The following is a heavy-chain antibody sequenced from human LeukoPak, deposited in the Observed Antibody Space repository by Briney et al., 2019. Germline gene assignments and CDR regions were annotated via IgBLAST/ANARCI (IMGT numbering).Heavy chain of an antibody. D-gene: IGHD3-22*01. CDR3: AKGSYYDSSGSFYFDY. CDR2: ISGSGDNT. V-gene: IGHV3-23*01. Sequence: GGSLRLSCAASGFTFSSYAMSWVRQAPGTGLEWVSGISGSGDNTYYADSVKGRFTISRDNSKNTLYVQVNSLGTEDTAAYYCAKGSYYDSSGSFYFDYWGQGTLVTVSS. J-gene: IGHJ4*02. CDR1: GFTFSSYA.